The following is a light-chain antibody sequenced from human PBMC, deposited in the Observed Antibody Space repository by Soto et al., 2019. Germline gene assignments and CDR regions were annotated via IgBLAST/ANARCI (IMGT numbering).Light chain of an antibody. CDR3: CQHGRRALFT. CDR1: QSVSSSF. CDR2: GAS. Sequence: EIVMTQSPGTLSLSPGERATLSCRASQSVSSSFLAWYQQRPGQAPRLLIDGASSRAAGIPDRFSGSGSGRAFTIIIISRQSEDFVVDYCCQHGRRALFTFGPGTTVEIK. J-gene: IGKJ3*01. V-gene: IGKV3-20*01.